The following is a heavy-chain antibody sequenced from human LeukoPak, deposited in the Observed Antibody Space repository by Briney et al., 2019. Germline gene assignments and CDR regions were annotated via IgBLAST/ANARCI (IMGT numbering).Heavy chain of an antibody. CDR2: ISDNEGST. CDR1: GFTFSSYW. V-gene: IGHV3-23*01. D-gene: IGHD2-21*01. Sequence: GGSLRLSCAASGFTFSSYWMSWVRQAPGKGLEWVSGISDNEGSTYYTDSVKGRFTISRDNAKNTVYLQMSNLRADDTGVYFCARHDSFIPYWGQGTQVTVSS. J-gene: IGHJ4*02. CDR3: ARHDSFIPY.